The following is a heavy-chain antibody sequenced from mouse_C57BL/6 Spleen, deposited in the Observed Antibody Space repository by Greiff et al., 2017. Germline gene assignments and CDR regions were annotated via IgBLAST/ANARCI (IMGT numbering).Heavy chain of an antibody. J-gene: IGHJ4*01. CDR3: ARVLLQNAMDY. CDR1: GYAFSSSW. V-gene: IGHV1-82*01. CDR2: IYPGDGDT. Sequence: QVQLKQSGPELVKPGASVKISCKASGYAFSSSWMNWVKQRPGKGLEWIGRIYPGDGDTTYNGKFKGKATLTADKSSSTAYMQLSSLTSEDSAVYFCARVLLQNAMDYWGQGTSVTVSS.